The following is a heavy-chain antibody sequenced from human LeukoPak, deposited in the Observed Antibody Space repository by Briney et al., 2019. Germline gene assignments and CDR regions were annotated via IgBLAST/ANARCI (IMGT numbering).Heavy chain of an antibody. V-gene: IGHV1-8*01. CDR1: GYTFTSYD. D-gene: IGHD6-13*01. CDR3: ARGRRMMYSSSYDAFDI. CDR2: MNPNSGNT. J-gene: IGHJ3*02. Sequence: ASVKVSCKASGYTFTSYDINWVRQATGQGLEWMGWMNPNSGNTGYAQKFQGRVTMTRNTSISTAYMELRSLRSDDTAVYYCARGRRMMYSSSYDAFDIWGQGTMVTVSS.